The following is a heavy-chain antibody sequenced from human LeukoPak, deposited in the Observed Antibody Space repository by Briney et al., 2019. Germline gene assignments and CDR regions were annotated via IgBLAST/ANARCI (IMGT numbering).Heavy chain of an antibody. V-gene: IGHV5-51*01. CDR3: ARHPSSSSRDRFDY. J-gene: IGHJ4*02. CDR2: IYPGDSDT. CDR1: GYRVATYW. D-gene: IGHD6-13*01. Sequence: GESLKISCQGSGYRVATYWIGWVRQMPGKGLEWMRIIYPGDSDTRYSPSFQGQVTISADESISTAYLQWSSLKALDTAMYYCARHPSSSSRDRFDYWGQGTLVTVSS.